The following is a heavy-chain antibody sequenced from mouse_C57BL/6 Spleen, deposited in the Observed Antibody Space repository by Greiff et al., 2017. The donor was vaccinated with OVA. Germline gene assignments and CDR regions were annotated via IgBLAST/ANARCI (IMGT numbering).Heavy chain of an antibody. CDR1: GYTFTGYW. CDR2: ILPGSGST. V-gene: IGHV1-9*01. J-gene: IGHJ3*01. D-gene: IGHD2-1*01. Sequence: QVQLQQSGAELMKPGASVKLSCKATGYTFTGYWIEWVKQRPGHGLEWIGEILPGSGSTNYNVKFKGKATFTADTSSNTAYMQLSSLTTEDSAIYYCARGGNYFAYWGQGTLVTVSA. CDR3: ARGGNYFAY.